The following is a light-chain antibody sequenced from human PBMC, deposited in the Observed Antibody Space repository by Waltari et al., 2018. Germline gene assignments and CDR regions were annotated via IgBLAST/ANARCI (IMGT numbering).Light chain of an antibody. CDR1: SNAIGANDY. Sequence: QSVVTQPASVSGSPGQSIPISFTGTSNAIGANDYVPWYQQHPGRAPQLVIYDVSVRPSGVSIRFSGSKSGNTASLTISGLQAEDEALYYCSSYTLTNPVVFGGGTKLTVL. CDR2: DVS. V-gene: IGLV2-14*03. CDR3: SSYTLTNPVV. J-gene: IGLJ2*01.